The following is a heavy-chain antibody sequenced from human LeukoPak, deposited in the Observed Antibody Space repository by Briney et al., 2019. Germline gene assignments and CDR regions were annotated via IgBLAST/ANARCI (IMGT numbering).Heavy chain of an antibody. CDR2: IYTSGSK. V-gene: IGHV3-53*04. J-gene: IGHJ5*02. CDR1: GFTFSNYW. D-gene: IGHD3-10*01. Sequence: SGGSLRLSCAASGFTFSNYWMHWVRQAPGKGLEWVSLIYTSGSKLYAVSGVGGLTIFTHNTENTLFFLQMSMRTEDSAVYYCTRDRAGTKSWVEFDLWGQGTLVTVSS. CDR3: TRDRAGTKSWVEFDL.